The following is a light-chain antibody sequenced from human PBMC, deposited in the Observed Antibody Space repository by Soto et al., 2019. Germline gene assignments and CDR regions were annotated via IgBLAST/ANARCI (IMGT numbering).Light chain of an antibody. CDR3: AAWDDRLNVVV. CDR1: SSNIGSNT. V-gene: IGLV1-44*01. CDR2: SNN. Sequence: QSVLTQPPSASGTPGQRVTISCSGSSSNIGSNTVNWYQQLPGTAPKLLISSNNQRPSGVPDRFSGSKSGTSASLAISGLQSEDEADYYCAAWDDRLNVVVFGGGTKVTVL. J-gene: IGLJ2*01.